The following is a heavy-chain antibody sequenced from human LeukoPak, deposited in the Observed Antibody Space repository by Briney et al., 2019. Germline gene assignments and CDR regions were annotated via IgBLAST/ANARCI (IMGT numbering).Heavy chain of an antibody. V-gene: IGHV1-69*05. CDR2: IIPIFGTA. Sequence: SVKVSCKASGGTFSSYAISCVRQAPGPGREWMGRIIPIFGTANYAQKFQGRVTITTDESTSTAYMELSSLRSEDTAVYYCARDSRRDGDRNDYWGQGTLVTVSS. J-gene: IGHJ4*02. CDR1: GGTFSSYA. D-gene: IGHD5-24*01. CDR3: ARDSRRDGDRNDY.